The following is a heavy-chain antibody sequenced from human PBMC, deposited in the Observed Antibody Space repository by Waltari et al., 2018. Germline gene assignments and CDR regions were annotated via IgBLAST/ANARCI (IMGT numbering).Heavy chain of an antibody. CDR1: GGSFSGYY. D-gene: IGHD3-3*01. CDR3: ARAGGRDTFWRTQSLVDAFDF. Sequence: QVQLQQWGAGQLKPSETLSLTCAVHGGSFSGYYWTWIRQTPGKGLEWIGEISHSGTANYTPSLKRRLTISGDPSKSQLSLKWSSVPAADTALYYCARAGGRDTFWRTQSLVDAFDFWGQGTMVTVSS. CDR2: ISHSGTA. V-gene: IGHV4-34*02. J-gene: IGHJ3*01.